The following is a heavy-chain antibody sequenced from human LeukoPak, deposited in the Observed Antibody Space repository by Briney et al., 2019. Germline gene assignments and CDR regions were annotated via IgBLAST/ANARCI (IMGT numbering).Heavy chain of an antibody. CDR1: GFTFSSYA. Sequence: PGGSLRLSCAASGFTFSSYAMHWVRQAPGKGLEWVAVISYDGSNKYYADSVKGRFTISRDNSKSTLYLEMNSLRPEDTAVYYCAKDLMRDQWFGESWGQGSLVTVSS. J-gene: IGHJ5*02. V-gene: IGHV3-30-3*02. CDR2: ISYDGSNK. D-gene: IGHD3-10*01. CDR3: AKDLMRDQWFGES.